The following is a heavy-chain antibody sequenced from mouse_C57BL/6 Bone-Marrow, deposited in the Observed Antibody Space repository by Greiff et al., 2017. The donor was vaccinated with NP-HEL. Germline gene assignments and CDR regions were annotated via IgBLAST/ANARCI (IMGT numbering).Heavy chain of an antibody. CDR3: RWLLGAMDY. CDR1: GYTFTDYN. V-gene: IGHV1-22*01. CDR2: INPNNGGT. D-gene: IGHD2-3*01. Sequence: VQLKESGPELVKPGASVKMSCKASGYTFTDYNMHWVKQSHGKSLEWIGYINPNNGGTSYNQKFKGKATLTVNKSSSTAYMELRSLTSEDSAVYYCRWLLGAMDYWGQGTSVTVSS. J-gene: IGHJ4*01.